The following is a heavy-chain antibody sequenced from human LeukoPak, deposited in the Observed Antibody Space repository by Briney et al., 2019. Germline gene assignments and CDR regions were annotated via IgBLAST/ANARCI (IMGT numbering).Heavy chain of an antibody. CDR3: ARDNGRSSGWYYYLEY. CDR2: IYSGGGT. Sequence: PGGSLRLSCATSGFTVSSNYMTWVRQAPGKGLEWVSVIYSGGGTYYADSVKGRFTTSRDNSKNALYLQMNSLRAEDTAVYYCARDNGRSSGWYYYLEYWGQGTLVTVSS. CDR1: GFTVSSNY. V-gene: IGHV3-53*01. D-gene: IGHD6-19*01. J-gene: IGHJ4*02.